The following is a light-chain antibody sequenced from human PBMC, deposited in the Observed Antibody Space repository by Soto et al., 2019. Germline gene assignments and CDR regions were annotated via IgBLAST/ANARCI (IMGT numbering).Light chain of an antibody. CDR2: GAS. CDR3: QQYDSSPSFT. V-gene: IGKV3-20*01. CDR1: QSVSSSY. Sequence: EIVLTQSPGTLSLSPGERATLSCRASQSVSSSYLAWYRQRPGQAPRLLIYGASGRATGIPDRFSGSGSGTDFTLTISRLEPEDFAVYYCQQYDSSPSFTFGPGTKVDIK. J-gene: IGKJ3*01.